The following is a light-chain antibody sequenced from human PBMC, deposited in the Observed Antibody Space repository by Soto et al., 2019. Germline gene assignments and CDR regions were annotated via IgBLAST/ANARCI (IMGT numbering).Light chain of an antibody. Sequence: DIQMTQSPSSLSASVGDRVTITCRASQSIGTSLNWYHQKPGEAPKLLIYAASSLQSGVPSWFSGSGSGTDFTLTISSLQPEDFATYYCQQSDHSPIYTFVQCTELEIK. CDR1: QSIGTS. CDR2: AAS. V-gene: IGKV1-39*01. CDR3: QQSDHSPIYT. J-gene: IGKJ2*01.